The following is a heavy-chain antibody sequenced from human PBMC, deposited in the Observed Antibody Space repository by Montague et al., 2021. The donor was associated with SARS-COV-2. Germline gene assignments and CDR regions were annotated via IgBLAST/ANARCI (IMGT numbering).Heavy chain of an antibody. CDR1: GGSISSGGYY. D-gene: IGHD6-13*01. Sequence: TRSLTCIVSGGSISSGGYYWSWIRQHPGKGLEWIGYIYYSGSTYYNPSLKSRLSISLDTSKTHFSLRLSSVTAADTAVYYCAGSESPSYSSSPFDYWGQGTLVTVSS. CDR2: IYYSGST. J-gene: IGHJ4*02. V-gene: IGHV4-31*03. CDR3: AGSESPSYSSSPFDY.